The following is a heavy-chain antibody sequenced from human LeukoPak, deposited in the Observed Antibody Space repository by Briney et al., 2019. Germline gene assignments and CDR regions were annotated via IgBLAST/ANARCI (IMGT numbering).Heavy chain of an antibody. V-gene: IGHV4-39*02. CDR1: GDSISSSHYY. CDR2: IYSGGET. Sequence: SETLSLTCTVSGDSISSSHYYRGWIRQSPGKGLEWIGSIYSGGETHYNPSLNSRVTIFLDTSKNRFSLNLISVTATDTAVYYCVRDYSNFVQGDWGQGTLVTVSS. D-gene: IGHD4-11*01. J-gene: IGHJ4*02. CDR3: VRDYSNFVQGD.